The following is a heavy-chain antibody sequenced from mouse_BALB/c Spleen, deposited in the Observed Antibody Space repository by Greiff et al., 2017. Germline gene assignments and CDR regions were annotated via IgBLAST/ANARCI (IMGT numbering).Heavy chain of an antibody. J-gene: IGHJ4*01. Sequence: EVKLVESGGGLVQPGGSRKLSCAASGFTFSSFGMHWVRQAPEMGLEWVAYISSGSSTIYYADTVKGRFTISRDNPKNTLFLQMTSLRSEDTAMYYCARGNSYAMDYWGQGTSVTVSS. CDR2: ISSGSSTI. D-gene: IGHD2-1*01. CDR3: ARGNSYAMDY. CDR1: GFTFSSFG. V-gene: IGHV5-17*02.